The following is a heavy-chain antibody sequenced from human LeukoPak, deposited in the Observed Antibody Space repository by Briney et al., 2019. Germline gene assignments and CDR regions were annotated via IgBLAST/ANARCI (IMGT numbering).Heavy chain of an antibody. Sequence: ASVKVSCKASGYTFTGYYMHWVRQAPGQGREWMGWINPNSGGTNYEQKFQGRVAMIRDTCISPAYMELSRLRSDDTAVYYCARGSGGIVVVPAAVGGDYWGQGTLVTVSS. CDR1: GYTFTGYY. V-gene: IGHV1-2*02. D-gene: IGHD2-2*01. J-gene: IGHJ4*02. CDR2: INPNSGGT. CDR3: ARGSGGIVVVPAAVGGDY.